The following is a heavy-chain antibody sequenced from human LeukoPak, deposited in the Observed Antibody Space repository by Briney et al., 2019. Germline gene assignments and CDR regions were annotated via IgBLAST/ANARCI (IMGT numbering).Heavy chain of an antibody. CDR3: AREGNYYDSSGSFDY. J-gene: IGHJ4*02. Sequence: SETLSLTCAVYGGSFSGYYWSWIRQPPGKGLEWMGEINHSGSTNYNPSLKSRVTISVDTSKNQFSLKLSSVTAADTAVYYCAREGNYYDSSGSFDYWGQGTLVTVSS. D-gene: IGHD3-22*01. CDR1: GGSFSGYY. V-gene: IGHV4-34*01. CDR2: INHSGST.